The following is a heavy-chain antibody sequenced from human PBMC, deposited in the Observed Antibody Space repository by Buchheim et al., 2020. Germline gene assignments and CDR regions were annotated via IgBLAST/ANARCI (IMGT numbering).Heavy chain of an antibody. CDR1: GGSISSGSYY. CDR2: IYTSGST. Sequence: QVQLQESGPGLVKPSQTLSLTCTVSGGSISSGSYYWSWIRQPAGKGLEWIGRIYTSGSTHYNPSLKSRVTISVDTSKNQFSLKLSSVTAADTAVYYCARAGVLVVYAENWFDPWGQGTL. V-gene: IGHV4-61*02. CDR3: ARAGVLVVYAENWFDP. D-gene: IGHD2-8*02. J-gene: IGHJ5*02.